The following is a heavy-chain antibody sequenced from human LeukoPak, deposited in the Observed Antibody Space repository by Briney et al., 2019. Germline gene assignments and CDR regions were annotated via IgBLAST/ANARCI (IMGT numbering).Heavy chain of an antibody. CDR3: AKDSSSGRGSLFDY. V-gene: IGHV3-9*01. CDR1: GFTFDDYA. Sequence: GGSLRLSCAASGFTFDDYAMHWVRQAPGKGLEWVSGISWNSGSIGYADSVKGRFTISRDNAKNSLYLQMNSLRAEDTALYYCAKDSSSGRGSLFDYWGQGTLVTVSS. J-gene: IGHJ4*02. CDR2: ISWNSGSI. D-gene: IGHD6-13*01.